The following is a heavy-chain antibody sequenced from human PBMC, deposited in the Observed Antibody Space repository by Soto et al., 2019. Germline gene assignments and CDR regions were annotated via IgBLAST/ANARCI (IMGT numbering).Heavy chain of an antibody. CDR2: TIPLFGTT. J-gene: IGHJ6*02. V-gene: IGHV1-69*06. CDR3: AARVTKRDDFYYYGMDV. CDR1: VGSLTNYA. Sequence: VQLVQSGAEVKKPGSSVKVSCKASVGSLTNYAVSWVRQAPGQGIEWMGGTIPLFGTTSYPKKLQGRVTIIADNVTSTANMELTSLTAKCTAVYDGAARVTKRDDFYYYGMDVWGQGTTVTVSS.